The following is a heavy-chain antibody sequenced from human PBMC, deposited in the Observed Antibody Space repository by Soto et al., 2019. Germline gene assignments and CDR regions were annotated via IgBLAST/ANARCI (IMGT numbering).Heavy chain of an antibody. CDR1: GYSFTSYW. Sequence: PGESLKISCKGSGYSFTSYWIGWVRQMPGKGLEWMGIIYPGDSDTRYSPSFQGQVTISADKSISTAYLQWSSLKASDTAMYYCARAYYDILTGSHLSWFDTWGQGTLVTVSS. CDR3: ARAYYDILTGSHLSWFDT. D-gene: IGHD3-9*01. J-gene: IGHJ5*02. V-gene: IGHV5-51*01. CDR2: IYPGDSDT.